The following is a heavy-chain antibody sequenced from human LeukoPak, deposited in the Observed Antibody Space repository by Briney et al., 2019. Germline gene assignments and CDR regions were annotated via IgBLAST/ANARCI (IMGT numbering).Heavy chain of an antibody. CDR3: AKGTNGGRGPYFDY. D-gene: IGHD7-27*01. Sequence: GGSLRLSCAASGFTFDDYAMHWVRQTPGKGLEWVSLISGDGGSTYYADSVKGRFTISRDDSKNSLYLQMNSLRTEDTAFYYCAKGTNGGRGPYFDYWGQGNLVTVSS. CDR1: GFTFDDYA. CDR2: ISGDGGST. V-gene: IGHV3-43*02. J-gene: IGHJ4*02.